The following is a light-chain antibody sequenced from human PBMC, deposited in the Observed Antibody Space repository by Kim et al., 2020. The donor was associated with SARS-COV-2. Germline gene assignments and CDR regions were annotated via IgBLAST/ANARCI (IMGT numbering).Light chain of an antibody. V-gene: IGKV3-15*01. J-gene: IGKJ5*01. CDR3: QQYNDWRLIT. CDR1: QSGSSN. CDR2: GAV. Sequence: GGRITIPRWAKQSGSSNIAWYLQKHRRTPRLHIFGAVNRAAGVPARIRSGGAGTEFALTISGLQSEDSAVYYCQQYNDWRLITFGQGTRLEIK.